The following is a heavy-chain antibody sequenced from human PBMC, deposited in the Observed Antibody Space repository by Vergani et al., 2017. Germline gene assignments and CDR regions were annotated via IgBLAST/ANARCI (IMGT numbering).Heavy chain of an antibody. D-gene: IGHD3-9*01. CDR1: GFSIDNGYY. CDR2: IYRTGRT. CDR3: ARGSGIVYDIFSGTQYFFDF. J-gene: IGHJ4*02. Sequence: QVQLQESGPGLVKPSETLSLTCAVSGFSIDNGYYWDWIRQPPGKGLEWIGSIYRTGRTHFNPSLKSRVTISVDTSNNHCSRGLNSLTAADTAVYYCARGSGIVYDIFSGTQYFFDFWGQGTLVTVSS. V-gene: IGHV4-38-2*01.